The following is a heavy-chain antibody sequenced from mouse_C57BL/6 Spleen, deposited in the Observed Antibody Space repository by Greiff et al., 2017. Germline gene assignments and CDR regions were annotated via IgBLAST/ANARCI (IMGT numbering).Heavy chain of an antibody. CDR1: GYTFTSYW. J-gene: IGHJ4*01. V-gene: IGHV1-55*01. D-gene: IGHD2-1*01. CDR3: ARDYYGNYGAMDY. Sequence: QVQLQQPGAELVKPGASVKMSCKASGYTFTSYWITWVKQRPGQGLEWIGDIYPGSGSTNHNEKFKSKATLTVDTSSSTAYMQLSSLTSEDSAVYYCARDYYGNYGAMDYWGQGTSVTVSA. CDR2: IYPGSGST.